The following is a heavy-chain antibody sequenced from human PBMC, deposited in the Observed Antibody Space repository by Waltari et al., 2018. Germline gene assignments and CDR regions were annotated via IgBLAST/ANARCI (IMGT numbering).Heavy chain of an antibody. D-gene: IGHD5-12*01. V-gene: IGHV4-39*01. CDR1: GGSISRSRYY. CDR2: IYYSGSI. CDR3: ARHWKRNGYRFDP. J-gene: IGHJ5*02. Sequence: QLQLQESGPGLVKPSGTLSLTCSVSGGSISRSRYYWGWILQSPGKGREWIGSIYYSGSIYYNPTLQSRVTISGDTSKNQFSLNLSSVTAADTAVYYCARHWKRNGYRFDPWGQGTRVTVSS.